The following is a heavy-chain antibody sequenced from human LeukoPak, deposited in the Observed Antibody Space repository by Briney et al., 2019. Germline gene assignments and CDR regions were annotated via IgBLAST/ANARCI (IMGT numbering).Heavy chain of an antibody. CDR1: GGSVSNYY. Sequence: PSETLSLTCAVSGGSVSNYYWDWVRQPPGKGLEWIGHVFYSGRTDYNPSLRGRVSILLDTSKNQFSLHLTSLTAADTAVYYCARYLRLDQGIDSWGQGTLVTVSS. V-gene: IGHV4-59*08. D-gene: IGHD1-1*01. J-gene: IGHJ4*02. CDR3: ARYLRLDQGIDS. CDR2: VFYSGRT.